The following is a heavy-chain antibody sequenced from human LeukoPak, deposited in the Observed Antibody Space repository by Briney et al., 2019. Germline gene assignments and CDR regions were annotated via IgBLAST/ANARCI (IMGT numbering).Heavy chain of an antibody. V-gene: IGHV4-61*08. CDR1: GGSISSGGYY. CDR2: IYYGGST. Sequence: SETLSLTCTVSGGSISSGGYYWSWIRQPPGKGLEWIGYIYYGGSTNYNPSLKSRVTISVDTSKNQFSLKLSSVTAADTAVYYCARQPIAYDSSGYYQPGPIDYWGQGTLVTVSS. D-gene: IGHD3-22*01. J-gene: IGHJ4*02. CDR3: ARQPIAYDSSGYYQPGPIDY.